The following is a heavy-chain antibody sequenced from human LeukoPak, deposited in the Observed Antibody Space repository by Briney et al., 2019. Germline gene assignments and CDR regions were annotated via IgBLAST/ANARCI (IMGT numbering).Heavy chain of an antibody. CDR2: IYPRDGST. J-gene: IGHJ4*02. Sequence: AASVNVSFKASGYTFTVYYMHWVRQAPGQGLEWMGMIYPRDGSTSYAQKFQGRVTVTRDTSTSTVHMELSGLRSEDTAVYYCARDQEAFDYWAREPWSPSPQ. CDR3: ARDQEAFDY. V-gene: IGHV1-46*01. CDR1: GYTFTVYY.